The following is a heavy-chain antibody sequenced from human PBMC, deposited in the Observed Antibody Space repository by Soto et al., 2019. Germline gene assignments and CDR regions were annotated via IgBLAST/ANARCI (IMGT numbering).Heavy chain of an antibody. J-gene: IGHJ6*02. CDR3: AREYCGGDCYPRSYYYGMDV. Sequence: QVQLVQSGAEVKKPGSSVKVSCKASGGTFSSYTISWVRQAPGQGLEWMGRIIPILGIANYAQKFQGRVTITADNAQRTAYMELGSLRSEDQAVYYYAREYCGGDCYPRSYYYGMDVWGQGTTVTVSS. V-gene: IGHV1-69*08. CDR2: IIPILGIA. CDR1: GGTFSSYT. D-gene: IGHD2-21*02.